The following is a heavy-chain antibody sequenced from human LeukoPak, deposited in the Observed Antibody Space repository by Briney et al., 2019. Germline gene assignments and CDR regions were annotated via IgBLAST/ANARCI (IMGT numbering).Heavy chain of an antibody. Sequence: PGGSLRLFCAASGFTFSSYAMHWVRQAPGKGLEWVAVISYDGSNKYYADSVKGRFTISRDNSKNTLYLQMNSLRAEDTAVYYCATGRAYGSGSYYKAAFDIWGQGTMVTVSS. V-gene: IGHV3-30*04. J-gene: IGHJ3*02. CDR1: GFTFSSYA. CDR3: ATGRAYGSGSYYKAAFDI. D-gene: IGHD3-10*01. CDR2: ISYDGSNK.